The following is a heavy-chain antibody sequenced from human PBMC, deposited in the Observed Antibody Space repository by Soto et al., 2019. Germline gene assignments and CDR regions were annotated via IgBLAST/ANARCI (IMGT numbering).Heavy chain of an antibody. J-gene: IGHJ5*02. V-gene: IGHV1-18*01. Sequence: ASVKVSCKASGYTFTSYGISWVRQAPGQGLEWMGWISAYNGNTNYAQKLQGRVTMTTDTSTSTAYMELRSLRSDDTAVYYCARAPVDSSSWSRKSNWFDPWGQGTLVTVSS. CDR2: ISAYNGNT. CDR3: ARAPVDSSSWSRKSNWFDP. CDR1: GYTFTSYG. D-gene: IGHD6-13*01.